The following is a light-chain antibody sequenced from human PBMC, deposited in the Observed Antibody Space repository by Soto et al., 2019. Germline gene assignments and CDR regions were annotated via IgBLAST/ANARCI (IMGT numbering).Light chain of an antibody. CDR2: AAS. CDR1: QSISSY. J-gene: IGKJ1*01. CDR3: QQSYSAPPPWT. V-gene: IGKV1-39*01. Sequence: DIQMTQSPSSLSASVGDRVTITCRASQSISSYLNWYQQKPGKAPKLLICAASSLKSGVPSRFSGSGSGTDFTLAISSLQPEDFATYDGQQSYSAPPPWTFGQGTKVEIK.